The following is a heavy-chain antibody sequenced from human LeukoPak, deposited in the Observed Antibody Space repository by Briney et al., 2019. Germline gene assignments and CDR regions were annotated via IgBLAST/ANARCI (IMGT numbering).Heavy chain of an antibody. D-gene: IGHD7-27*01. Sequence: GGSLRLSCAAPGFTFDDYGMSWVRQAPGKGLEWVSGINWNGGSTGYADSVKGRFTISRDNAKNSLYLQMNSLRAEDTALYYCARRTGPYDAFDIWGQGTMVTVSS. CDR2: INWNGGST. CDR3: ARRTGPYDAFDI. J-gene: IGHJ3*02. CDR1: GFTFDDYG. V-gene: IGHV3-20*04.